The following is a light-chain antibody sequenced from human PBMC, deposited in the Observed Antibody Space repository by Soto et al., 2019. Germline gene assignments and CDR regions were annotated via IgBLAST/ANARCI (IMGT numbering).Light chain of an antibody. CDR3: QHYNNRPLT. CDR2: GAS. J-gene: IGKJ4*01. V-gene: IGKV3-15*01. Sequence: EIVMTQSPVTLSVSPGERATLSCRASQSVSSNLAWYQQKPGQAPRLLIYGASSRATGIPARFSGSGSGTEFTLTISSLQSEEFAVYYCQHYNNRPLTFGGGTKVEIK. CDR1: QSVSSN.